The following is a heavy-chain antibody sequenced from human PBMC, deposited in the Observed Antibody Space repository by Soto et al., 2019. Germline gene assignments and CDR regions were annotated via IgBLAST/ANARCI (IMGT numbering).Heavy chain of an antibody. J-gene: IGHJ6*02. CDR2: ISYDGSNK. CDR3: AKDGAYGMDV. V-gene: IGHV3-30*18. D-gene: IGHD3-16*01. CDR1: GFTFSSYG. Sequence: PGGSLRLSCAASGFTFSSYGMHWVRQAPGKGLEWVAVISYDGSNKYYADSVKGRFTISRDNSKNTLYLQMNSLRAEDTAVYYCAKDGAYGMDVWGQGTTVTVSS.